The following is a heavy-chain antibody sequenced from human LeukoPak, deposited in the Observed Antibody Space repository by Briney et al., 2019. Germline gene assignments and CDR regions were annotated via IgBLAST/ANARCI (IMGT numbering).Heavy chain of an antibody. CDR2: INGDGRRI. J-gene: IGHJ4*02. CDR1: GFTFSYYW. V-gene: IGHV3-74*01. D-gene: IGHD2/OR15-2a*01. CDR3: ARDPDNMTPIDY. Sequence: HPGGSLRPSCAASGFTFSYYWMHWVRQAPGKGLVWLSRINGDGRRITYADSVRGRFTISRDNAKNTLYLQMNSLRVDDTAVYYCARDPDNMTPIDYWGQGTLVTVSA.